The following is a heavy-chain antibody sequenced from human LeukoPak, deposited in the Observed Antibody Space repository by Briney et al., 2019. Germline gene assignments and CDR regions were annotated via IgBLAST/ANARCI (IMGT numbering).Heavy chain of an antibody. D-gene: IGHD6-19*01. CDR1: GFTFDDYA. CDR3: ARDGGSAWFLDY. J-gene: IGHJ4*02. V-gene: IGHV3-9*01. Sequence: GGSLRLSCAASGFTFDDYAMHWVRQAPGKGLEWVSGISWNSGSIGYADSVKGRFSITRDNAKNSLYLQMNSLRAEDTAVYYCARDGGSAWFLDYWGQGTLVTVSS. CDR2: ISWNSGSI.